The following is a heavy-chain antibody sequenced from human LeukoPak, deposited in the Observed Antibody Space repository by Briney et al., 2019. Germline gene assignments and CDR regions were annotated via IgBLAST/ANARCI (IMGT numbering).Heavy chain of an antibody. CDR2: ISSSGTTR. CDR1: GFTFSRYE. J-gene: IGHJ4*02. D-gene: IGHD6-19*01. Sequence: GGSPRLFCAASGFTFSRYEMNWVGEAPGKGLEWVSYISSSGTTRTYADSVKGRFTISRDNAKNSLYLEMNSLRAEDTAVYYCAREIVSTVAGNFDYWGQGTLVTVSS. V-gene: IGHV3-48*03. CDR3: AREIVSTVAGNFDY.